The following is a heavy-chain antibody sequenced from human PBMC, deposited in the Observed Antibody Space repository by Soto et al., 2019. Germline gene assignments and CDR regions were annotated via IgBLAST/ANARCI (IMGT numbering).Heavy chain of an antibody. CDR1: GDSISSYY. Sequence: QVQLQESGPGLVKPSETLSLTCAVSGDSISSYYCMWIRQPPGKGLESIGYLYYGRSANYNPSHMSLATLSVGSSRNQCALTLGSMPAADTAVYYWAMRSMVVVPEYLGQGTLMTVSS. J-gene: IGHJ4*02. D-gene: IGHD2-15*01. CDR2: LYYGRSA. V-gene: IGHV4-59*01. CDR3: AMRSMVVVPEY.